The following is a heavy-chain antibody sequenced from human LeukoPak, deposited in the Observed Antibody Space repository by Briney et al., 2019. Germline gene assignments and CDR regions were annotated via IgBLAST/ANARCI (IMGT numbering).Heavy chain of an antibody. J-gene: IGHJ5*02. CDR2: IKQDGSEK. CDR3: ARDWRLDWFDP. CDR1: GFTFSSYE. Sequence: GGSLRLSCAASGFTFSSYEMNWVRQAPGKGLEWVAIIKQDGSEKYYVDSVKGRFTISRDNAKNSLYLQMNSLRAEDTAMYYCARDWRLDWFDPWGQGTLVTVSS. D-gene: IGHD3-3*01. V-gene: IGHV3-7*01.